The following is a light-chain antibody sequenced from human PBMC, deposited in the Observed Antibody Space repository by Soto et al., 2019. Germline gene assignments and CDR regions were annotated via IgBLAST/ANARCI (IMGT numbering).Light chain of an antibody. CDR1: QSVSSY. J-gene: IGKJ4*01. V-gene: IGKV3-11*01. Sequence: EIVLTQSPATLSLSPGERATLSCRASQSVSSYLAWYQQKPGQAPRLLIYDASNRATGIPARFSGSGSGTDFTLTLSSLEPEDFAVYYCQQRSNWTPTLTFGGGTKVEIK. CDR3: QQRSNWTPTLT. CDR2: DAS.